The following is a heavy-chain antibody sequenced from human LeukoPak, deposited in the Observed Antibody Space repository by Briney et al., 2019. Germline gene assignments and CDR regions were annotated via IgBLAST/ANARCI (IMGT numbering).Heavy chain of an antibody. CDR1: GASFSGYY. D-gene: IGHD6-13*01. Sequence: SETLSLTCAVYGASFSGYYWSWIRQPPGKGLEWIGEINHSGSTNYNPSLKSRVTISIDTSKNQFSLKLSSVTAADTAVYYCARDFGADGAFDIWGQGTMVTVSS. V-gene: IGHV4-34*01. CDR2: INHSGST. CDR3: ARDFGADGAFDI. J-gene: IGHJ3*02.